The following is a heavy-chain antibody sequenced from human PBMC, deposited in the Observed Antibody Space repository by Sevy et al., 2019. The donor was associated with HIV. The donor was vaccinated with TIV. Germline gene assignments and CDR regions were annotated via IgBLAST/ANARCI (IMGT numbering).Heavy chain of an antibody. CDR3: ARDLYHCGGDYYDAFDI. CDR2: IYSGGST. CDR1: GFTVSSNY. D-gene: IGHD2-21*02. Sequence: GGSLRLSCAASGFTVSSNYMSWVRQAPGKGLEWVSVIYSGGSTYYADSVKGRFTISRDNSKNTLYLQMNSLRAEDTAVYYCARDLYHCGGDYYDAFDIWGQGTMVTVSS. J-gene: IGHJ3*02. V-gene: IGHV3-53*01.